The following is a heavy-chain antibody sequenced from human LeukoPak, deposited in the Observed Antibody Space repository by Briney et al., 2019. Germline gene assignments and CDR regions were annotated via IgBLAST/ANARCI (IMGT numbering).Heavy chain of an antibody. CDR2: IYYSGST. Sequence: SETLSLTCTVSGGSISSYYWGWIRQPPGKGLEWIGSIYYSGSTYYNPSLKSRVTISVDTSKNQFSLKLSSVTAADTAVYYCASLYDSGGYYPFDYWGQGTLVTVSS. CDR3: ASLYDSGGYYPFDY. V-gene: IGHV4-39*07. J-gene: IGHJ4*02. D-gene: IGHD3-22*01. CDR1: GGSISSYY.